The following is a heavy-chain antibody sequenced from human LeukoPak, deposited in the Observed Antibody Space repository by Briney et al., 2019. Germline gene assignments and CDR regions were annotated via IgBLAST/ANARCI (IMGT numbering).Heavy chain of an antibody. CDR2: IDWDDDK. V-gene: IGHV2-70*11. J-gene: IGHJ2*01. Sequence: SSPTLVNPTQTLTLTCTFSGFSLSASGMCVSWIRQPPGKALEWLARIDWDDDKYYTTSLKTRLTISKDTSKNQVVLRMTNMDPVDTATYYCARIRGCPRDYDSSGNWYFDLWGRGTLVTVSS. D-gene: IGHD3-22*01. CDR3: ARIRGCPRDYDSSGNWYFDL. CDR1: GFSLSASGMC.